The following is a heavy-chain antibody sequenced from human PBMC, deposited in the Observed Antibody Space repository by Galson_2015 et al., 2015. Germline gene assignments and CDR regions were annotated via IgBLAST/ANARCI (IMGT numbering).Heavy chain of an antibody. CDR3: ARGLRRREVVAATRKSYWYFEL. J-gene: IGHJ2*01. CDR2: INHSGST. V-gene: IGHV4-34*01. D-gene: IGHD2-15*01. Sequence: ETLSLTCAVYGGSFSGYYWSWIRQPPGKGLEWIGEINHSGSTNYNPSLKSRVTISVDTSKNQFSLKLSSVTAADTAVYYCARGLRRREVVAATRKSYWYFELWGRGTLVTVSS. CDR1: GGSFSGYY.